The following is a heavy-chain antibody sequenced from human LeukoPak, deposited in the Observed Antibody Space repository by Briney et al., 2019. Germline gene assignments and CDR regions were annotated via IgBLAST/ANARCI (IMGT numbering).Heavy chain of an antibody. CDR1: GFTLSNHW. V-gene: IGHV3-7*03. Sequence: GGSLRLSCAASGFTLSNHWMIWVRQAPGKGLECVANIKQDGIEKYYLDSVKGRFTISRDNAKNSVYLQMNSLRVEDTAVYYCERGWAVDFWGRGTLVTVSS. D-gene: IGHD5-24*01. J-gene: IGHJ4*02. CDR2: IKQDGIEK. CDR3: ERGWAVDF.